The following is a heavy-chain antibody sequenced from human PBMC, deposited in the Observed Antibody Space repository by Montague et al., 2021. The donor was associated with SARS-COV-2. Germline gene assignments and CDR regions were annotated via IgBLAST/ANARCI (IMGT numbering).Heavy chain of an antibody. V-gene: IGHV4-39*07. J-gene: IGHJ6*02. CDR2: IYYSGST. D-gene: IGHD6-13*01. CDR1: GGSISSSSYY. CDR3: ARVGRQQMVRVAGMDV. Sequence: SETLSLTCTVSGGSISSSSYYWGWIRQPPGKGLDWIVSIYYSGSTYYNPSLKSRVTISVDTSKNQFSLTLSSVTAADTAVYYCARVGRQQMVRVAGMDVWGQGPTVTVSS.